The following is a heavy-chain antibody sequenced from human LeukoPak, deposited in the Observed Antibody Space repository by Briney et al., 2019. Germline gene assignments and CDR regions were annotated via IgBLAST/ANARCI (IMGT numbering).Heavy chain of an antibody. J-gene: IGHJ4*02. Sequence: GGSLRLSCAASGFTFSSYAMSWVRQAPGKGLERVSAISGSGGSTYYADAVKGRFTISRDNSKNTLYLQMNSLRAEDTAVYYSAKGPSIVVVVAALGYWGQGTLVTVSS. CDR3: AKGPSIVVVVAALGY. CDR1: GFTFSSYA. CDR2: ISGSGGST. D-gene: IGHD2-15*01. V-gene: IGHV3-23*01.